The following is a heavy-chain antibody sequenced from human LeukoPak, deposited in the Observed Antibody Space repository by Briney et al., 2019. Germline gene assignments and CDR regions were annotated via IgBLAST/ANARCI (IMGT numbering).Heavy chain of an antibody. V-gene: IGHV3-23*01. CDR3: AKPRIIGLGWAQFDY. CDR1: GYTLSRCG. J-gene: IGHJ4*02. CDR2: FDGNADGT. D-gene: IGHD2-15*01. Sequence: PGGCLRLSCVTSGYTLSRCGKTWVRKPPGKGLEWVASFDGNADGTYYADSVKGRCTISRDNSKNTLYLQMNSLRAEDTAIYYCAKPRIIGLGWAQFDYWGQGSLVTVSS.